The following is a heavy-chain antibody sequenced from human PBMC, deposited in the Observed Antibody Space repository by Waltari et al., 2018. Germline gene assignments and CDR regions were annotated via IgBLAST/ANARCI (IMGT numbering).Heavy chain of an antibody. V-gene: IGHV4-34*01. D-gene: IGHD3-3*01. CDR2: IRHPGNT. J-gene: IGHJ5*02. Sequence: QVQLRQWGAGLLKPSETLSLTCSVSGASFSAYYWVWVRHVPGKGLEWIGQIRHPGNTNYNPSLQSRVAISIDTSRNQFSLRVFSVTAADTGLYFCTRGGNYDFWSHRPFVDPWGQGTQVAVSS. CDR3: TRGGNYDFWSHRPFVDP. CDR1: GASFSAYY.